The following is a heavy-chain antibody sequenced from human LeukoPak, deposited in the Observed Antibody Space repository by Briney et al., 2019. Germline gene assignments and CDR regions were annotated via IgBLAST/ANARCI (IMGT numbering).Heavy chain of an antibody. CDR3: AKGAYDYVWGSYRYPFDY. D-gene: IGHD3-16*02. Sequence: ASVKVSCKASGGTFSSYAISWVRQAPGQGLEWMGRIIPILGIANYAQKFQGRVTITADKSTSTAYMELNSLRAEDTAVYYCAKGAYDYVWGSYRYPFDYWGQGTLVTVSS. CDR1: GGTFSSYA. CDR2: IIPILGIA. J-gene: IGHJ4*02. V-gene: IGHV1-69*04.